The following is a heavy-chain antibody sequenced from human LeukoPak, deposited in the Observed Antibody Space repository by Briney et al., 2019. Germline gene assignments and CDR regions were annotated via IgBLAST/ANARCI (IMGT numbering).Heavy chain of an antibody. CDR3: AKDRDSEWLVGYYFDY. J-gene: IGHJ4*02. V-gene: IGHV3-9*01. D-gene: IGHD6-19*01. Sequence: TGGSLRLSCAASGFTFEDYAMQWVRQAPGKGLEWVSGISWNSGSIAYADSVKGRFTISRDNSKNTLYLQMNSLRAEDTAVYYCAKDRDSEWLVGYYFDYWGQGTLVTVSS. CDR2: ISWNSGSI. CDR1: GFTFEDYA.